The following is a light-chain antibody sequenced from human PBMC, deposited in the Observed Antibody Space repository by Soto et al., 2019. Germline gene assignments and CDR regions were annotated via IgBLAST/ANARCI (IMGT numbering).Light chain of an antibody. CDR2: LEGSGSY. V-gene: IGLV4-60*02. CDR1: SGHSSYI. Sequence: QSVLTQSSSASASLGSSVKLTCTLSSGHSSYIIAWHQQQPGKAPRYLMKLEGSGSYHKGSGVPDRFSGSSTGADRYLTISNLPFEDEADYYCETWDFNTRVFGGGTKLTVL. J-gene: IGLJ2*01. CDR3: ETWDFNTRV.